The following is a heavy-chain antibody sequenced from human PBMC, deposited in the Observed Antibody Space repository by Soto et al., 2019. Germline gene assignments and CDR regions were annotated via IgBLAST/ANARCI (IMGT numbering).Heavy chain of an antibody. V-gene: IGHV3-30-3*01. Sequence: ESGGGVVQPGRSLRLSCAASGFTISSYAMHWVRQAPGKGLEWVAVISYDGSNKYYADSVKGRFTISRDNSKNTLYLQMNSLRAEDTAVYYCARDQGSNYYFDYWGQGTLVTVSS. D-gene: IGHD1-20*01. CDR1: GFTISSYA. CDR2: ISYDGSNK. CDR3: ARDQGSNYYFDY. J-gene: IGHJ4*02.